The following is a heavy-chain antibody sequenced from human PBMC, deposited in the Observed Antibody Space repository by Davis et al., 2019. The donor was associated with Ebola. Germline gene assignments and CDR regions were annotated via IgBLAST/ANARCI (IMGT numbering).Heavy chain of an antibody. D-gene: IGHD3-9*01. CDR1: GYTFTNYG. V-gene: IGHV1-18*01. J-gene: IGHJ4*02. CDR3: ARGRPYFDILTGYYFDY. Sequence: ASVKVSCKASGYTFTNYGVSWVRQAPGQGLEWMGWISTYNGNTNYAQKLLGRVTLTTDRSTSTAYMELRSLRANDTAVYFCARGRPYFDILTGYYFDYWGQGTLVTVSS. CDR2: ISTYNGNT.